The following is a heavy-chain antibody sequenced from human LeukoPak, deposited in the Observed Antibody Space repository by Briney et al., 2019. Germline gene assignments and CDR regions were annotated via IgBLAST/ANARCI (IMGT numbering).Heavy chain of an antibody. Sequence: SDTLSLTCAVYGGSFSGYYWSWIRQPPGKGLEWIGEINHSGSTNYNPSLKSRVTISVDTSKNQFSLKLSSVTAADTAVYYCARGLKTYYYGSGSQGEAFDIWGQGTMVTVSS. CDR3: ARGLKTYYYGSGSQGEAFDI. D-gene: IGHD3-10*01. CDR2: INHSGST. CDR1: GGSFSGYY. V-gene: IGHV4-34*01. J-gene: IGHJ3*02.